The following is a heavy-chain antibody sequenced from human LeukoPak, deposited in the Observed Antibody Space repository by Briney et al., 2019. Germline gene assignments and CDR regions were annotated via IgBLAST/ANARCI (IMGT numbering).Heavy chain of an antibody. V-gene: IGHV4-59*12. CDR3: AREIDYYDGSNWHYYFDY. D-gene: IGHD3-22*01. CDR2: IYYSGST. Sequence: SETLSLTCTVSGGSISSYYWSWIRQPPGKGLEWIGDIYYSGSTNYNPSLKSRVTTSLDTSKNQFSLKLSSVTATDTAVYYCAREIDYYDGSNWHYYFDYWGQGTLVTVSS. CDR1: GGSISSYY. J-gene: IGHJ4*02.